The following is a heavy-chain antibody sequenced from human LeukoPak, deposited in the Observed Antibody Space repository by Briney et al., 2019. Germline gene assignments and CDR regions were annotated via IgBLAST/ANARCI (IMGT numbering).Heavy chain of an antibody. CDR1: GGSFSGYY. Sequence: PSETLSLTCAVYGGSFSGYYWSWIRQPPGKGLEWIGEINHSGSTNYNPSLKSRVTISVDTSKNQFSLKLSSVTAADTAVYYCARGRRSSGWYEDWGQGTLVTVSS. J-gene: IGHJ4*02. V-gene: IGHV4-34*01. CDR2: INHSGST. CDR3: ARGRRSSGWYED. D-gene: IGHD6-19*01.